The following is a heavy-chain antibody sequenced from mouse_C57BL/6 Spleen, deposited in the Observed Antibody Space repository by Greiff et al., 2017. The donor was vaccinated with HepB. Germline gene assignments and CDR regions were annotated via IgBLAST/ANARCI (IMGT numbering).Heavy chain of an antibody. CDR3: ARSGYDYDQVGC. D-gene: IGHD2-4*01. CDR2: IYPGDGDT. V-gene: IGHV1-80*01. J-gene: IGHJ2*01. CDR1: GYAFSSYW. Sequence: VQLQQSGAELVKPGASVKISCKASGYAFSSYWMNWVKQRPGKGLEWIGQIYPGDGDTNYNGKFKGKATLTADKSSCTAYMQLSSLTSEDSAVYFCARSGYDYDQVGCWGQGTTLTVST.